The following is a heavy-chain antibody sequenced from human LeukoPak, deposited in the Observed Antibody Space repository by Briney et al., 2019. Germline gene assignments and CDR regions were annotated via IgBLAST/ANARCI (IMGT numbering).Heavy chain of an antibody. CDR1: GFTFRNYV. V-gene: IGHV3-23*01. D-gene: IGHD2-21*02. CDR3: AKEAPYCGGDCYGVFDY. CDR2: ISGSGVTA. Sequence: GGSVRLACAASGFTFRNYVISWVRQAPGKGLEWASGISGSGVTAYYADSVKGRFTISRDSSKNTLYLQMNSLRADDTAVYYCAKEAPYCGGDCYGVFDYWGQGNLVTVSS. J-gene: IGHJ4*02.